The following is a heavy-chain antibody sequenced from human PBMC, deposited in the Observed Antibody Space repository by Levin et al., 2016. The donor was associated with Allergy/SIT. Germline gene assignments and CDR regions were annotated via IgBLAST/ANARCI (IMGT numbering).Heavy chain of an antibody. D-gene: IGHD2-8*01. V-gene: IGHV3-30*04. CDR2: ISYDGSNK. J-gene: IGHJ6*02. CDR3: ARSKWFNYYGMDV. Sequence: WIRQPPGKGLEWVAVISYDGSNKYYADSVKGRFTISRDNSKNTLYLQMNSLRAEDTAVYYCARSKWFNYYGMDVWGQGTTVTVSS.